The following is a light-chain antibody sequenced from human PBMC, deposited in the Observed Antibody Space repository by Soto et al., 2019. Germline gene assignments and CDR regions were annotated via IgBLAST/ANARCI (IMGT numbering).Light chain of an antibody. Sequence: QAVVTQPASVSGSPGQSITISCTGTSSDVGGYKHVAWYQQYPGKAPKLIIFEVSDRPSGVSNRFSGSKSGNTASLSISGLQPEDEADYYCSSYKSGATLVFGGGTQLTVL. CDR2: EVS. J-gene: IGLJ2*01. CDR1: SSDVGGYKH. CDR3: SSYKSGATLV. V-gene: IGLV2-14*01.